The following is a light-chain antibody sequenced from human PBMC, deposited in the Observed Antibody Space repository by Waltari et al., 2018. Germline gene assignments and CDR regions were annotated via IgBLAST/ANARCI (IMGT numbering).Light chain of an antibody. J-gene: IGLJ1*01. V-gene: IGLV1-44*01. CDR1: SSNIGSNT. CDR2: SNH. CDR3: AAWDDSLNGLYV. Sequence: QSVLTQPPSASGTPGQRVTISCSGSSSNIGSNTVNWYQQLPGTAPKLPIYSNHKRPAGVPDRCSGSKSATSAALAISGLQSEDEADYYCAAWDDSLNGLYVFGTGTKVTVL.